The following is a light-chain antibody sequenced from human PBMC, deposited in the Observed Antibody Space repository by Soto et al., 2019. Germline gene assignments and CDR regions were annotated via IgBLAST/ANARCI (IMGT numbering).Light chain of an antibody. CDR1: QSFTRW. J-gene: IGKJ2*03. CDR2: KVS. Sequence: DIQMTQSPSTLDASVGDRVTITCRASQSFTRWLAWYQQKPGKAPKLLIYKVSNLEVGVPSRFSGTGSGTEFNFTITDLQPDDFATYYCQQYNSYSLSFGQGTKLEV. CDR3: QQYNSYSLS. V-gene: IGKV1-5*03.